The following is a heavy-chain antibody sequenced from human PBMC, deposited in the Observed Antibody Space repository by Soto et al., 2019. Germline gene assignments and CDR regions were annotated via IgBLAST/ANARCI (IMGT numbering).Heavy chain of an antibody. Sequence: SETLSLTCAVYGGSFSGYYWSWIRQPPGKGLEWIGELNDSGGTNYNASLKSRVSMSGDTSKNQFSLKLSFVTAADTAVYYCARGRGGAQHWGQGTLVTVSS. D-gene: IGHD3-10*01. J-gene: IGHJ1*01. V-gene: IGHV4-34*01. CDR2: LNDSGGT. CDR3: ARGRGGAQH. CDR1: GGSFSGYY.